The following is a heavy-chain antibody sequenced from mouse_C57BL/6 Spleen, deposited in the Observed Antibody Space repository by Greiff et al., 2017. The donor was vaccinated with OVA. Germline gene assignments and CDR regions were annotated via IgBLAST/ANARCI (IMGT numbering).Heavy chain of an antibody. J-gene: IGHJ2*01. CDR2: IDPSDSYT. CDR3: ARGGHSSGFYYFDY. Sequence: QVQLQQPGAELVMPGASVKLSCKASGYTFTSYWMHWVKQRPGQGLEWIGEIDPSDSYTNYNQKFKGKSTLTVDKSSSTAYMQLSSLTSEDSAVYYCARGGHSSGFYYFDYWGQGTILTVSS. D-gene: IGHD3-1*01. CDR1: GYTFTSYW. V-gene: IGHV1-69*01.